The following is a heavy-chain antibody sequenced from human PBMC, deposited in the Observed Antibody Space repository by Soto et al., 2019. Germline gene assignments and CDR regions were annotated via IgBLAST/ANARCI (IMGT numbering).Heavy chain of an antibody. D-gene: IGHD1-26*01. CDR3: ARDSGNAHYYAMDV. Sequence: GGSLRLSCAASGFTFNSYWMTWVRQAPGKGLEWMASIKEDGSEKNYVDSVKGRFTISRDNAKNSVYLQMNSLRAEDTAVYYCARDSGNAHYYAMDVWGQGTTVTVSS. J-gene: IGHJ6*02. CDR1: GFTFNSYW. V-gene: IGHV3-7*03. CDR2: IKEDGSEK.